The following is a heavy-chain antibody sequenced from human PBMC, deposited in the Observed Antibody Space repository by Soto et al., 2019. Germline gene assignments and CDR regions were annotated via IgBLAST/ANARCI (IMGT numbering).Heavy chain of an antibody. D-gene: IGHD3-3*01. V-gene: IGHV3-30*03. CDR3: ARFGVAEWLFSPDYYGMDV. Sequence: GGSLRLSCAASGFTFSSYGMHWVRQAPGKGLEWVAVISYDGSNKYYADSVKGRFTISRDNSKNTLYLQMNSLRAEDTAVYYCARFGVAEWLFSPDYYGMDVWGQGTTVTVSS. CDR1: GFTFSSYG. J-gene: IGHJ6*02. CDR2: ISYDGSNK.